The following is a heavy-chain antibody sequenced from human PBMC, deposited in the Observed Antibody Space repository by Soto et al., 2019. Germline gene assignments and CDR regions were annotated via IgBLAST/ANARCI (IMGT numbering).Heavy chain of an antibody. V-gene: IGHV3-11*01. Sequence: GGSLRLSCAASGFTFSDYYMSWIRQAPGKGLEWVSYISSSGSTIYYADSVKGRFTISRDNAKNSLYLQMNSLRAEDTAVYYCARVGAQGYDILTGYAPYFDYWGQGTLVTVSS. CDR1: GFTFSDYY. D-gene: IGHD3-9*01. CDR2: ISSSGSTI. J-gene: IGHJ4*02. CDR3: ARVGAQGYDILTGYAPYFDY.